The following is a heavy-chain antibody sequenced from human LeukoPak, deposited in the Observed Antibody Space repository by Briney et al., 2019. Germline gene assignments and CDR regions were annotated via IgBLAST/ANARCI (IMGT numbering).Heavy chain of an antibody. CDR1: GFTFSSYA. CDR2: INNSGGST. J-gene: IGHJ4*02. D-gene: IGHD3-10*01. Sequence: GGSLRLSCAASGFTFSSYAMSWVRQAPGKGLEWVSTINNSGGSTYYADSVKGRFTISRDNSKNTLYLQMNSLRAEDTAVYYSAIKAKGDYWGQGTLVTVSS. CDR3: AIKAKGDY. V-gene: IGHV3-23*01.